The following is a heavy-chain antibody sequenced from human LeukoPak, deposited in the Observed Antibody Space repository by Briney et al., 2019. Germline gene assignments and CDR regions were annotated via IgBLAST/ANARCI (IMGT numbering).Heavy chain of an antibody. CDR3: ARDHGGYDSYYYMDV. J-gene: IGHJ6*03. Sequence: GASVKVSCKASGYTFTSYDINWVRQATGQGLEWMGWMNPNSGNTGYAQKFQGRVTMTRDTSTSTVYMELSSLRSEDTAVYYCARDHGGYDSYYYMDVWGKGTTVTVSS. V-gene: IGHV1-8*01. D-gene: IGHD5-12*01. CDR1: GYTFTSYD. CDR2: MNPNSGNT.